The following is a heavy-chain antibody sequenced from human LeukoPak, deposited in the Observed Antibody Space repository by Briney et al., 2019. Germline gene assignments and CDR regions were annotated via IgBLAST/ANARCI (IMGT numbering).Heavy chain of an antibody. CDR3: ARSLAARRGWFDP. CDR2: INHSGST. V-gene: IGHV4-34*01. J-gene: IGHJ5*02. D-gene: IGHD6-6*01. Sequence: SETLSLTCAVYGGSFSGYYWSWIRQPPGKGLEWIGEINHSGSTNYNPSLKSRVTISVDTSKNQFSLKLSSVTAADTAVYYCARSLAARRGWFDPWGQGTLVTVSS. CDR1: GGSFSGYY.